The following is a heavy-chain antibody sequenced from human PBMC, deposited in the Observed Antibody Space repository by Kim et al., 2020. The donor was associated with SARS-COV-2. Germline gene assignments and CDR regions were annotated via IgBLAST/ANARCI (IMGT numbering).Heavy chain of an antibody. J-gene: IGHJ4*02. Sequence: AQKFQGRVTMTRNTSISTAYMELSSLRSEDTAVYYCAREGYDSSGYYSIWWGQGTLVTVSS. CDR3: AREGYDSSGYYSIW. D-gene: IGHD3-22*01. V-gene: IGHV1-8*01.